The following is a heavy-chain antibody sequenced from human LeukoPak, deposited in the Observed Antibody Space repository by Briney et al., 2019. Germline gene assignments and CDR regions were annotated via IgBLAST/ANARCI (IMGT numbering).Heavy chain of an antibody. D-gene: IGHD6-13*01. CDR3: ARDPHIAAAGSGGAFDY. J-gene: IGHJ4*02. CDR2: ISAYNGNT. Sequence: ASVKVSCKASGYTFTSYGISWVRQAPGQGLEWMGWISAYNGNTNYAQKHQGRVTMTTDTSTSTAYMELRSLRSDDTAVYYCARDPHIAAAGSGGAFDYWGQGTLVTVSS. CDR1: GYTFTSYG. V-gene: IGHV1-18*01.